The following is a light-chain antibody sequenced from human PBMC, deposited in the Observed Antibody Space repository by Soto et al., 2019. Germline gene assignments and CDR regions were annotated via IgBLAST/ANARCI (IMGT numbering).Light chain of an antibody. CDR3: QQYNTYWT. CDR1: QSISYW. Sequence: LSASVGDRVTITCRASQSISYWLAWYQQKPGKAPKVLIYDASSLESGVPSRFSGSGSGTEFTLTINGLQPDDLATYYCQQYNTYWTFGQGTKVDIK. J-gene: IGKJ1*01. CDR2: DAS. V-gene: IGKV1-5*01.